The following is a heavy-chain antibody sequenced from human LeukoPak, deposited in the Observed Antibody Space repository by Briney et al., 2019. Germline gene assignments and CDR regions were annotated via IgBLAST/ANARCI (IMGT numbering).Heavy chain of an antibody. V-gene: IGHV4-34*01. J-gene: IGHJ5*02. CDR1: GGSFSGYY. Sequence: PSETLSLTCAVYGGSFSGYYWSWIRQPPGKGLGWIGEINHSGSTNYNPSLKSRVTIPVDTSKNQFSLKLSSVTAADTAVYYCARSMKVSGHQPAAGTTRWFDPWGQGTLVTVSS. CDR2: INHSGST. D-gene: IGHD6-13*01. CDR3: ARSMKVSGHQPAAGTTRWFDP.